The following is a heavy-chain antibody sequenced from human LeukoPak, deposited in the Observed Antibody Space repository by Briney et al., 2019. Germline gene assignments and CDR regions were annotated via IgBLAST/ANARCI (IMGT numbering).Heavy chain of an antibody. CDR3: ARERQGTNSIHGMDGLDV. CDR1: GFTVSDYY. D-gene: IGHD4-11*01. Sequence: GGSLRLSCAGSGFTVSDYYMSWVRQAPGKGLEWVSVIYYTGATYYADSVKDRFTISRDNSKNTVYLQMSSLRVDDTAIYFCARERQGTNSIHGMDGLDVWGRGTVVTVSS. CDR2: IYYTGAT. V-gene: IGHV3-53*01. J-gene: IGHJ3*01.